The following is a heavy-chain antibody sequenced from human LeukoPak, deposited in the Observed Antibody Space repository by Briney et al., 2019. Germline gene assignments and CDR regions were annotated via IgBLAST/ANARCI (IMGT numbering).Heavy chain of an antibody. Sequence: GGSLRLSCAASGFTFSSYAMSWVRQAPGKGLEWVSGISGSGDNTYYADSVKGRFTISRDNSKNTLYVQVNSLGTEDTAVYYCAKFAGRYYDSSGYFHYWGQGTLVTVSS. J-gene: IGHJ4*02. CDR2: ISGSGDNT. CDR3: AKFAGRYYDSSGYFHY. D-gene: IGHD3-22*01. CDR1: GFTFSSYA. V-gene: IGHV3-23*01.